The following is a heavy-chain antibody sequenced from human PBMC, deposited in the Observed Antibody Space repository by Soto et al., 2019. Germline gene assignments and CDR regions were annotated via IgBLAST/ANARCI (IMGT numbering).Heavy chain of an antibody. CDR3: ARERGHPRYSYDGRYFDL. D-gene: IGHD3-16*02. J-gene: IGHJ2*01. V-gene: IGHV4-59*02. CDR1: GDSVNGNY. CDR2: IHYTGTT. Sequence: QVQLLEAGPGLVRPSETLSLTCSVSGDSVNGNYWSWLRQAPGKGLQWIGYIHYTGTTSYNPSLKSRVAISIDSSTNHLSLTLNSVTAADTAVYYCARERGHPRYSYDGRYFDLWGRGILVSVSS.